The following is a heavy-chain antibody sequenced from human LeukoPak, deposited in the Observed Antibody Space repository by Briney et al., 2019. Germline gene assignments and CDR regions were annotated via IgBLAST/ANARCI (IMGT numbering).Heavy chain of an antibody. CDR2: IYTSGST. J-gene: IGHJ4*02. CDR3: ARVVKYSYGLDY. Sequence: SETLSLTCTVSGGSINSGSYYWSWIRQPAGKGLDWIGRIYTSGSTNYNPSLKSRVTISVDTSKNQFSLKLSSVTAADTAVYYRARVVKYSYGLDYWGQGTLVTVSS. V-gene: IGHV4-61*02. D-gene: IGHD5-18*01. CDR1: GGSINSGSYY.